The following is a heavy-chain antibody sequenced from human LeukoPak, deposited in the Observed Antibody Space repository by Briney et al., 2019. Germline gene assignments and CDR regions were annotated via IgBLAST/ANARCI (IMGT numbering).Heavy chain of an antibody. Sequence: SETLSLTCTVSGGSISSSSYYWGWIRQPPGKGLEWIGSIYYSGSTYYNPSLKSRGTISVDTSKNQFSLKLSSVTAADTAVYYCARDPWFGELSESTFDYWGQGTLVTVSS. CDR2: IYYSGST. J-gene: IGHJ4*02. V-gene: IGHV4-39*07. CDR3: ARDPWFGELSESTFDY. D-gene: IGHD3-10*01. CDR1: GGSISSSSYY.